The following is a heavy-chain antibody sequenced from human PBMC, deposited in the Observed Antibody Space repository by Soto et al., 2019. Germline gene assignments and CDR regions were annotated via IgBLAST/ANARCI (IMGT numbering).Heavy chain of an antibody. CDR1: GDSVSSTSAT. CDR2: TYYRSKWYN. V-gene: IGHV6-1*01. D-gene: IGHD1-1*01. Sequence: SQTLSLTCAISGDSVSSTSATWNWISHSPSRGPEWLGRTYYRSKWYNDYAVSVKSRITINPDTSKNQFSLQLKSVTPDDTAVYYCARSPGTGLLDVWGQGTTVTVSS. CDR3: ARSPGTGLLDV. J-gene: IGHJ6*02.